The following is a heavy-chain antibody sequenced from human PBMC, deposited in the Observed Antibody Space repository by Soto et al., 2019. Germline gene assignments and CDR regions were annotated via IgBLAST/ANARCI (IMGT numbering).Heavy chain of an antibody. CDR2: IYPGDSDI. CDR3: ARHMEAAAGEFYYYYGMDV. V-gene: IGHV5-51*01. D-gene: IGHD6-13*01. Sequence: GGSLKISCKGSGYSFTSYWIGWVGQMSGKGLEWMGIIYPGDSDIRYSPSFQGQVTISADKSISTAYLQWSSLKASDTAMYYCARHMEAAAGEFYYYYGMDVWGQGTTVTVYS. J-gene: IGHJ6*02. CDR1: GYSFTSYW.